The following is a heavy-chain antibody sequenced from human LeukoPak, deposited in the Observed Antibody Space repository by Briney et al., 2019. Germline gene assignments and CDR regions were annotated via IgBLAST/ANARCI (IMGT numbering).Heavy chain of an antibody. V-gene: IGHV3-7*04. CDR2: IKQDGSEK. CDR1: GFTFSRYW. J-gene: IGHJ6*02. CDR3: ARDFLGDMATPRRGMDV. Sequence: GGSLRLSCAASGFTFSRYWMSWVRQAPGKGLEWVANIKQDGSEKYYVGSVKGRFTVSRDNAKNSVYLEMNSLRAEDSAVYYCARDFLGDMATPRRGMDVWGQGTTVTVSS. D-gene: IGHD5-24*01.